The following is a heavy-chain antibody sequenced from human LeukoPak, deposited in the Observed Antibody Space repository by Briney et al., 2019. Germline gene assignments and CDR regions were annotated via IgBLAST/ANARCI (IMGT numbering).Heavy chain of an antibody. CDR2: ISSSSNYI. CDR3: ARGTLGYCSGGSCLIYDAFDI. D-gene: IGHD2-15*01. J-gene: IGHJ3*02. CDR1: GFTFSTYS. V-gene: IGHV3-21*01. Sequence: GGSLRLSCAASGFTFSTYSMNWVRQAPGKGLEWVSSISSSSNYIYYADSVKGRFTTSRDNAKNSLYLQMNSLRAEDTAVYYCARGTLGYCSGGSCLIYDAFDIWGQGTMVTVSS.